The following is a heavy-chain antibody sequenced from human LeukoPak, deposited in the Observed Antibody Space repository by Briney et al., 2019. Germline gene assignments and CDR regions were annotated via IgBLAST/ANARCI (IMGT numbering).Heavy chain of an antibody. J-gene: IGHJ4*02. V-gene: IGHV1-69*06. CDR2: IIPIFGTA. D-gene: IGHD1-14*01. CDR3: ARDRTFVYPGGEPLVTTPGDDY. Sequence: ASVKVSCKASGGTFSSYAISWVRQAPGQGLEWMGGIIPIFGTANYAQKFQGRVTITADKSTSAAYMELSSLRSEDTAVYYCARDRTFVYPGGEPLVTTPGDDYWGQETLVTVSS. CDR1: GGTFSSYA.